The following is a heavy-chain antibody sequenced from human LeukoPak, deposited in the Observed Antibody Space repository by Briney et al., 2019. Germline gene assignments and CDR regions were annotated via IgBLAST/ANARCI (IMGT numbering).Heavy chain of an antibody. J-gene: IGHJ4*02. D-gene: IGHD1-26*01. Sequence: PSETLSLTCTVSGGSISSYYWSWIRQPPGKGLEWIGYIYYSGSTNYNPSLKSRVTISVDTSKNQFSLKLSSVTAADTAVYYCATSIVGATEFDNWGQGTLVIVSS. CDR1: GGSISSYY. CDR2: IYYSGST. CDR3: ATSIVGATEFDN. V-gene: IGHV4-59*01.